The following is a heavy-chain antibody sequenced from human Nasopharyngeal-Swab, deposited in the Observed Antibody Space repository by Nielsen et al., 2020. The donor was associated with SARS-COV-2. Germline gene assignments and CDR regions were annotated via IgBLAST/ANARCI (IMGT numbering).Heavy chain of an antibody. V-gene: IGHV4-34*01. J-gene: IGHJ3*02. CDR1: GGSFSGSY. Sequence: SETLSLTCAVFGGSFSGSYRRWIRQPPGRWLEWIGEINHSGSTLYIPSLKSRVTISVDTSKNQFSLNLTSVTAADTAMYYCARGPALVIRKTLSSGFDIWGQGIMVTVSS. D-gene: IGHD3-10*01. CDR2: INHSGST. CDR3: ARGPALVIRKTLSSGFDI.